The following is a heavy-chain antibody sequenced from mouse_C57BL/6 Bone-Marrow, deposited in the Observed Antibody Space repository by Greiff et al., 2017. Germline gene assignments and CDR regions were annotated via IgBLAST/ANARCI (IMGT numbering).Heavy chain of an antibody. Sequence: VQLQQPGAELVKPGASVKMSCKASGYTFTSYWITWVKQRPGQGLEWIGDIYPTSGRTNYNEKFKSKAILTVDTPSNTAYMQISSLTSEDSAVFYCARSGPRGRSFDYWGQGATLTVSS. CDR3: ARSGPRGRSFDY. D-gene: IGHD3-1*01. V-gene: IGHV1-55*01. CDR1: GYTFTSYW. CDR2: IYPTSGRT. J-gene: IGHJ2*01.